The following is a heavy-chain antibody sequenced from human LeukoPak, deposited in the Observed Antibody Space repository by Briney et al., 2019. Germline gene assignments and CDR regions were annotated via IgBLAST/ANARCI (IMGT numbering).Heavy chain of an antibody. V-gene: IGHV3-33*08. CDR2: IWYDGSNK. Sequence: PGGSLGLSCTASGFTFSSYSMNWVRQAPGKGLEWVAVIWYDGSNKYYADSVKGRFTISRDNSKNTLYLQMNSLRAEDTAVYYCARDLTGTNYYFDYWGQGTLVTVSS. J-gene: IGHJ4*02. D-gene: IGHD1-7*01. CDR1: GFTFSSYS. CDR3: ARDLTGTNYYFDY.